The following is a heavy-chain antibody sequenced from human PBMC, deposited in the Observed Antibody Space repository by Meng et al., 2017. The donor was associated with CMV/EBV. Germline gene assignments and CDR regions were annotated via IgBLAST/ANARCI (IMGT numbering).Heavy chain of an antibody. J-gene: IGHJ4*02. D-gene: IGHD3-16*01. CDR2: IRSKAYGGTT. V-gene: IGHV3-49*04. Sequence: GGSPRLSCTASGFTFGDYAMSWVRQAPGKGLEWVGFIRSKAYGGTTEYAASVKGRFTISRDDSKSIAYLQMNSLKTEDTALYYCTRVAVILGLPLDYWGQGTLVTVSS. CDR1: GFTFGDYA. CDR3: TRVAVILGLPLDY.